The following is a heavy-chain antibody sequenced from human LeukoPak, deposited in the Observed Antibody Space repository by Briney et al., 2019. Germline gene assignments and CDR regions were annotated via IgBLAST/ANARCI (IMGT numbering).Heavy chain of an antibody. J-gene: IGHJ5*02. Sequence: PSETLSLTCTVSGGSISSYYWSWIRQPPGKGLEWLGYIYYSGSTNYNPSLKSRVTISVDSSKNHFSLKLSSVTAADTAVYWCARGPVGTADGRDWFDPWGQGTLATVSS. D-gene: IGHD2-2*01. CDR1: GGSISSYY. V-gene: IGHV4-59*01. CDR2: IYYSGST. CDR3: ARGPVGTADGRDWFDP.